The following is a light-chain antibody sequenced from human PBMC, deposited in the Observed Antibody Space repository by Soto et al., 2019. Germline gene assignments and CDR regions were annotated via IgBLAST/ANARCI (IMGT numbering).Light chain of an antibody. J-gene: IGKJ1*01. Sequence: EIVMTQTPLSSPVTLGQPASISCRSSQSLIHSDGNTYLSWLQQRPGQPPRLLIYKISNRFTGVTDKFSRRGAGTDFTLKISRVEAEDVGIYCCVQSTLLPLTFGQATRVEI. CDR1: QSLIHSDGNTY. V-gene: IGKV2-24*01. CDR3: VQSTLLPLT. CDR2: KIS.